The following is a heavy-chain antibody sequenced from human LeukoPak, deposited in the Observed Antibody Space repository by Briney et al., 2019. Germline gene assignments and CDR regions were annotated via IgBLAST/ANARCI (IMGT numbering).Heavy chain of an antibody. CDR1: GGSISSYY. J-gene: IGHJ5*02. Sequence: SETLSLTCTVSGGSISSYYWSWIRQPPGKGLEWIGYIYYSGSTNYNPSLKSRVTISVDTSKNQFSLKLSSVTAADTAVYYCARTGAAYSSGWYSDLNWFDPWGQGTLVTVSS. CDR2: IYYSGST. D-gene: IGHD6-19*01. CDR3: ARTGAAYSSGWYSDLNWFDP. V-gene: IGHV4-59*01.